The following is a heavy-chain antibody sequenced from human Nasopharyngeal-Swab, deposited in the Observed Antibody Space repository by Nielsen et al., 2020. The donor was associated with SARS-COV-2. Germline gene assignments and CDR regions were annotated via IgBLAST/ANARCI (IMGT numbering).Heavy chain of an antibody. CDR2: IDPSDSYT. J-gene: IGHJ5*02. Sequence: GGPLRLSCKGSGYSFTSYWISRVRQMPGKGLEWMGRIDPSDSYTNYSPSFQGHVTISADKSISTAYLQWSSLKASDTAMYYCARLVVCSGGSCYSGDVSWFDPWGQGTLVTVSS. CDR1: GYSFTSYW. V-gene: IGHV5-10-1*01. CDR3: ARLVVCSGGSCYSGDVSWFDP. D-gene: IGHD2-15*01.